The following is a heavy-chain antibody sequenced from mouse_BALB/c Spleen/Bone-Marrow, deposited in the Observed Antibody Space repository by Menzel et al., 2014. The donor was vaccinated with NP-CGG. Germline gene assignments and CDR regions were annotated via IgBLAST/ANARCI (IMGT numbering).Heavy chain of an antibody. J-gene: IGHJ4*01. Sequence: EVMLVESGGGLVQPGGSRKLSCAASGFTFSSFGMHWVRQAPEKGLEWVAYISSGSSTIYYADTVKGRFTISRVKPKNTLFQKMNSRRSEDKAMYYCATGTRAMDYWGQGTSVTVSS. V-gene: IGHV5-17*02. D-gene: IGHD4-1*01. CDR3: ATGTRAMDY. CDR2: ISSGSSTI. CDR1: GFTFSSFG.